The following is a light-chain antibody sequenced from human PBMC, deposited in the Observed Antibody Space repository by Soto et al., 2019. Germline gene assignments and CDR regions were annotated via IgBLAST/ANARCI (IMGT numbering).Light chain of an antibody. J-gene: IGKJ1*01. CDR2: DAS. CDR1: QSVSSY. CDR3: QQRSNWPT. Sequence: EIVLTQSPATLSLSPGERATLSCRASQSVSSYLAWYQQKPGQAPRLLIYDASNRATGIPARFSDSRSGTDFTLTISSLEPEDFAVYYCQQRSNWPTFGQGTKVVIK. V-gene: IGKV3-11*01.